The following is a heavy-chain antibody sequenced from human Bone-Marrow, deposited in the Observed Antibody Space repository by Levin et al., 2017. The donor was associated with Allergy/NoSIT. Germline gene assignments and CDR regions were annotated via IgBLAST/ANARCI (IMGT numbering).Heavy chain of an antibody. CDR2: ISYDGSNK. CDR1: GFTFSSYG. J-gene: IGHJ4*02. D-gene: IGHD4-17*01. V-gene: IGHV3-30*18. CDR3: ANADYGDYAED. Sequence: GGSLRLSCAASGFTFSSYGMHWVRQAPGKGLEWVAVISYDGSNKYYADSVKGRFTISRDNSKNTLYLQMNSLRAEDTAVYYCANADYGDYAEDWGQGTLVTVSS.